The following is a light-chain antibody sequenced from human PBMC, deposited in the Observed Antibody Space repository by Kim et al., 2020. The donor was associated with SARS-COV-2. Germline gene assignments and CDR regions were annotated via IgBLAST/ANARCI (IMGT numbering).Light chain of an antibody. V-gene: IGKV3-20*01. Sequence: PGERATLSCRASQSVSSSSLAWFLQTPGQAPRLLIYGASRRAIGVPDRFSGSGSGTDFTLTINSLEPEDFAVFYCQQYGRSPYSFGQGTKLEI. CDR3: QQYGRSPYS. CDR2: GAS. J-gene: IGKJ2*03. CDR1: QSVSSSS.